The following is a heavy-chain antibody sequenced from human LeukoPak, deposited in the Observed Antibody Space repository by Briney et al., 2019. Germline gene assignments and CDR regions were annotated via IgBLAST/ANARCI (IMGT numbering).Heavy chain of an antibody. CDR3: AREGSGSYYYYYYYMDV. V-gene: IGHV6-1*01. D-gene: IGHD1-26*01. CDR2: TYYRSKWYN. CDR1: GDSVSSNSAA. J-gene: IGHJ6*03. Sequence: SQTLSLTCAISGDSVSSNSAAWNWIRQSPSRGLEWLLRTYYRSKWYNDYAVSVKSRITINPDTSKNQFSLQLNSVTPEDTAVYYCAREGSGSYYYYYYYMDVWGKGTTVTVSS.